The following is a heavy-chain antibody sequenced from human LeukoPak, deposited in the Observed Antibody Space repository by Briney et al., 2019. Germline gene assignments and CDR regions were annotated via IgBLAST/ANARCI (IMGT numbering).Heavy chain of an antibody. CDR2: ISDSGNST. D-gene: IGHD6-6*01. CDR1: GFTFSISA. Sequence: GGSLRLSCAASGFTFSISAMSWVRQAPGGGLEWVSGISDSGNSTKYEDSVKGRFTISRDNSKNTLYLQMNSLRAEDTAVYYCATSIAARPGVRDNDGFDIWGQGTMVTVSS. J-gene: IGHJ3*02. CDR3: ATSIAARPGVRDNDGFDI. V-gene: IGHV3-23*01.